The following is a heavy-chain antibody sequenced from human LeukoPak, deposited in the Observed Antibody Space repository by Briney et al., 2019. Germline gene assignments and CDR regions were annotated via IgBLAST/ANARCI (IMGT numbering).Heavy chain of an antibody. CDR3: ARWLQSHVDY. V-gene: IGHV3-48*03. CDR2: ISSSGSTI. Sequence: GGSLRLSCAASGFTFSSYAMSWVRQAPGKGLEWVSYISSSGSTIYYADSVKGRFTISRDNAKNSLYLQMNSLRAEDTAVYYCARWLQSHVDYWGQGTLVTVSS. J-gene: IGHJ4*02. D-gene: IGHD5-24*01. CDR1: GFTFSSYA.